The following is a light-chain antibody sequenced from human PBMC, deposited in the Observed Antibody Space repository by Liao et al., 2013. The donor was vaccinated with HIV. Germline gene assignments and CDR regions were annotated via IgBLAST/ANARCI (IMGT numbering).Light chain of an antibody. CDR2: QDT. J-gene: IGLJ1*01. Sequence: SYELTQPPSVSVSPGQTASITCSGDKLGDKYACWYQQKPGQSPVLVIYQDTKRPSGIPDRFSGSNSGNTATLTISGTQAMDEADYYCQVWDSSINYVFGTGTKVTVL. CDR1: KLGDKY. CDR3: QVWDSSINYV. V-gene: IGLV3-1*01.